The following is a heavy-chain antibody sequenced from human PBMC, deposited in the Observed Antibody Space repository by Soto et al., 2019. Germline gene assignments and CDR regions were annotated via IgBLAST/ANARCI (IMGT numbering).Heavy chain of an antibody. Sequence: PSETLSLTYTVSGGSISSGGYYWSWIRQHPGKGLEWIGYIYYSGSTYYNPSLKSRVTISVDTSKNQFSLKLSSVTAADTAVYYCARAEYQLPLHWFDPWGQGTLVTVSS. V-gene: IGHV4-31*03. CDR1: GGSISSGGYY. CDR3: ARAEYQLPLHWFDP. CDR2: IYYSGST. D-gene: IGHD2-2*01. J-gene: IGHJ5*02.